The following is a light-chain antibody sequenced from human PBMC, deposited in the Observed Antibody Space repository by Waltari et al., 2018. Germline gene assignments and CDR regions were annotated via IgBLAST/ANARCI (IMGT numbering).Light chain of an antibody. V-gene: IGKV3-15*01. CDR3: QQYNNWPLWT. J-gene: IGKJ1*01. Sequence: DIVMKQSRATLSVSPEERATLPCRASQSVSSNLAWSQQKPGQAPRLLIYGASTRATGIPARFSGSGSGTEFTLTISSMQSEDFAGYYCQQYNNWPLWTFGQGTKVDIK. CDR2: GAS. CDR1: QSVSSN.